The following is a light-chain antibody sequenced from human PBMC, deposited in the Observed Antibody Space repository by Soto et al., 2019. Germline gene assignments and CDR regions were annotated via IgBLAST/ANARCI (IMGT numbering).Light chain of an antibody. V-gene: IGLV2-14*01. J-gene: IGLJ1*01. Sequence: QSVLTQPASVSGSPGQSITISCTGTSSDIGAYNYVSWYQQHPGKAPKLMISEVSRRPSGVSNRFSGSKSGNTASLTISGLQAEDEADHYCSSYTTTSTYVFGPGTKVTVL. CDR2: EVS. CDR1: SSDIGAYNY. CDR3: SSYTTTSTYV.